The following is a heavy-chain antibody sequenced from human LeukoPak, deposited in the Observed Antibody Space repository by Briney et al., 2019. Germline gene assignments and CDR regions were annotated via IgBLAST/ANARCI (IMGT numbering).Heavy chain of an antibody. V-gene: IGHV1-2*02. CDR3: ARDIGIDIVVVLAALGEFDY. D-gene: IGHD2-2*01. CDR1: GYTFTGYY. Sequence: RASVKVSCKASGYTFTGYYMHWVRQAPGQGLEWMGWINSNSGGTNYAQKFQGRVTMTRDTSISTAYMELSRLRSDDTAVYYCARDIGIDIVVVLAALGEFDYWGQGTLVTVSS. CDR2: INSNSGGT. J-gene: IGHJ4*02.